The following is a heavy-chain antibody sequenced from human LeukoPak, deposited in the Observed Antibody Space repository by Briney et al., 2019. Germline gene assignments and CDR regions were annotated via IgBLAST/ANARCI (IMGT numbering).Heavy chain of an antibody. V-gene: IGHV3-21*01. CDR1: GFTFSSYS. D-gene: IGHD6-25*01. J-gene: IGHJ4*02. Sequence: GGSLRLSWAASGFTFSSYSMNWVRQAPGKGLEWVSSISSSSSYIYYADSVKGRFTISRDNAKNSLYLQMNSLRAEDTAVYYCARDKASGGDYWGQGTLVTVSS. CDR2: ISSSSSYI. CDR3: ARDKASGGDY.